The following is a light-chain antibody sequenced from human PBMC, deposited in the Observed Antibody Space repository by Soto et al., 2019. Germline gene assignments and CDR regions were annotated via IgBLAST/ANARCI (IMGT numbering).Light chain of an antibody. CDR2: DSS. Sequence: EILFTQSPGTLSLSPGERATLSCRASQSISTSLAWYQQKPGQAPRILIYDSSNRDTGIPARFSGSGSGTDFTLTISRLEPEDFEVYYCQQYGDSPQTFGPGTKVDIK. J-gene: IGKJ1*01. V-gene: IGKV3-11*01. CDR3: QQYGDSPQT. CDR1: QSISTS.